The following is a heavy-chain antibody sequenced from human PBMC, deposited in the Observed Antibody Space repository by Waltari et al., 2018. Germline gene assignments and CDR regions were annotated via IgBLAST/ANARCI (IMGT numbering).Heavy chain of an antibody. Sequence: EVQLVESGGGLVQPGGSLRLSCAVSGFTFIKNAISWVRRAPGKGLEWVSATGDGGSVTYYADSAKGRFSISRDNSKNTVYLQMNSLRAEDSALYYCARGFGELLPLDYWGQGTLVTVST. CDR3: ARGFGELLPLDY. V-gene: IGHV3-23*04. J-gene: IGHJ4*02. CDR1: GFTFIKNA. CDR2: TGDGGSVT. D-gene: IGHD3-10*01.